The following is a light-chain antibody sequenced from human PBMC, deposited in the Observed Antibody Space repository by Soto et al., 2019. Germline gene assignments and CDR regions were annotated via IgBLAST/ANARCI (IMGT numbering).Light chain of an antibody. CDR3: SSYGGNNNLV. CDR2: EVN. V-gene: IGLV2-8*01. CDR1: SSDVGAYTY. J-gene: IGLJ2*01. Sequence: QSALTQPPSASGSPGQSVTISCIGTSSDVGAYTYVSWYQQHPGKAPKLMIYEVNKRPSGVPDRFSGSKSGNTASLTVSGLHAEDEDDYYCSSYGGNNNLVFGGGTKLTVL.